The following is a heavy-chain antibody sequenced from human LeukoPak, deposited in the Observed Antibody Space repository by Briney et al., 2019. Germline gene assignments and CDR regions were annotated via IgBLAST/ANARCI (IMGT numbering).Heavy chain of an antibody. CDR2: ISGSGGST. CDR1: GFTFSSYA. D-gene: IGHD6-19*01. Sequence: GGSLRLSCAASGFTFSSYAMSWVRQAPGKGLEWVSAISGSGGSTYYADSLKGRFTISRDNSKNTLYLQMNSLRAEDTAVYYCATGYGSSGWTGYNWFDPWGQGTLVTVSS. CDR3: ATGYGSSGWTGYNWFDP. V-gene: IGHV3-23*01. J-gene: IGHJ5*02.